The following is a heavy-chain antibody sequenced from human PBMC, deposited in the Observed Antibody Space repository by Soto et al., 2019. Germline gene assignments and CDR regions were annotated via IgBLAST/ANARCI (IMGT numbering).Heavy chain of an antibody. CDR1: GSTFTRSY. J-gene: IGHJ4*02. V-gene: IGHV1-2*02. CDR2: ISPNNGDT. CDR3: ARSSPLLGETGTTGVDD. D-gene: IGHD1-1*01. Sequence: QVQLVQSGAEVRKPGASLKVSCKTSGSTFTRSYIHWVRQAPGQGLEWMGWISPNNGDTHFAQRFQGGVTMTRDTSIGTAYMELSSLTSDDTAVYYCARSSPLLGETGTTGVDDWGQGTLVTVSS.